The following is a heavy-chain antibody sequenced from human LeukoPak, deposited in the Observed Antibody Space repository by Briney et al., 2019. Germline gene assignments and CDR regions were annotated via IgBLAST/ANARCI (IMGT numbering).Heavy chain of an antibody. CDR3: ARFPGIAVAEHDH. V-gene: IGHV4-39*07. Sequence: KPSETLSLTCTVSGGSISSSSYCWAWIRQPPGKGLEWIGSIYYSGSTYYNPSLKSRVTISVDTSKNQFFLKLSSVTAADTDVYYCARFPGIAVAEHDHWGQGTLVTVSS. CDR2: IYYSGST. J-gene: IGHJ4*02. CDR1: GGSISSSSYC. D-gene: IGHD6-19*01.